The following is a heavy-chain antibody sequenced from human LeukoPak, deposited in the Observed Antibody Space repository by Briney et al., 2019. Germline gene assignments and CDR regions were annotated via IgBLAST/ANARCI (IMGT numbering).Heavy chain of an antibody. CDR3: ARGMTTADY. Sequence: PSDTLSLTCTVSGGSMSSYYRSWIRQPPGKGLEWIGYIYYSGSTNYNPSLKSRVTISVDTSKNQFSLKLSSVTAADTAVYYCARGMTTADYWGQGTLVTVSS. J-gene: IGHJ4*02. CDR1: GGSMSSYY. CDR2: IYYSGST. D-gene: IGHD4-17*01. V-gene: IGHV4-59*07.